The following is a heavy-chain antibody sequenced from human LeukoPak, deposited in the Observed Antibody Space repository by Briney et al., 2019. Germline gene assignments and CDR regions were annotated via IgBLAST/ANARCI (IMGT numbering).Heavy chain of an antibody. J-gene: IGHJ5*02. Sequence: SETLSLTCTVSVGSISSHYWSWIRQPPGKGLEWIGYIYYSGSTNYNPSLKSRVTISVETSKNQFSLKLSSVTAADTAVYYCARGAIAARSGDWFDPWGQGTLVTVSS. D-gene: IGHD6-6*01. CDR1: VGSISSHY. CDR2: IYYSGST. CDR3: ARGAIAARSGDWFDP. V-gene: IGHV4-59*11.